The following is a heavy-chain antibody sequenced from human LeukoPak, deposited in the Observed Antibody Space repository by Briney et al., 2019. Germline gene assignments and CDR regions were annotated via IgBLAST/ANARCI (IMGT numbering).Heavy chain of an antibody. CDR2: ISIYNGNT. D-gene: IGHD3-16*02. V-gene: IGHV1-18*01. CDR1: GYTFTSYG. J-gene: IGHJ4*02. Sequence: GASVKVSRKASGYTFTSYGISWVRQAPGQGLEWMGSISIYNGNTKYAQNFQGRVTMTTDTSTSTAYMELRSLRSDDTAVYYCARDQYDSVWGSYRPYFDYWGQGTLVTVSS. CDR3: ARDQYDSVWGSYRPYFDY.